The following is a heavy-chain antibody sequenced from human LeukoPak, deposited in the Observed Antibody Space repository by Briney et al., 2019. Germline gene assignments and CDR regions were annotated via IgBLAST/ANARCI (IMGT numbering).Heavy chain of an antibody. J-gene: IGHJ1*01. D-gene: IGHD2-2*01. Sequence: GGSLRLSCAASGFTFSSYAMHWVRQAPGKGLEWVAAISYDGSNNYYADSVKGRFTISRDNSKNTLYLQMSSLRAEDTAVYYCVKTGSGIVVVPAARYFQHWGQGTLVTVSS. CDR3: VKTGSGIVVVPAARYFQH. CDR1: GFTFSSYA. CDR2: ISYDGSNN. V-gene: IGHV3-30-3*02.